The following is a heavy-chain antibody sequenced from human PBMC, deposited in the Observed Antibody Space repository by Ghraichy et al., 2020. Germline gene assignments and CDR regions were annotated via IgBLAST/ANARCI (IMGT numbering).Heavy chain of an antibody. J-gene: IGHJ6*02. Sequence: ASVKVSCKASGYTFTSYDINWVRQATGQGLEWMGWMNPNSGNTGYAQKFQGRVTMTRNTSISTAYMELSSLRSEDTAVYYCARGLPMVQGVIIWRDYYYGMDVWGQGTTVTVSS. CDR1: GYTFTSYD. D-gene: IGHD3-10*01. V-gene: IGHV1-8*01. CDR3: ARGLPMVQGVIIWRDYYYGMDV. CDR2: MNPNSGNT.